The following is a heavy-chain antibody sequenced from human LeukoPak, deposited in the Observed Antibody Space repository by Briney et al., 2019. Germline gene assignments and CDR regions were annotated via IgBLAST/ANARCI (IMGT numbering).Heavy chain of an antibody. CDR3: ARDPYYTDAFDI. CDR1: GYTFTGYN. Sequence: ASVKVSCKASGYTFTGYNVHWVRQAPGQGLEWMGWINPNGGGTNYAQRFQGRVTMTGDTSISTAYMELSRLTSDDTGVYYCARDPYYTDAFDIWGPGTKVIVSS. J-gene: IGHJ3*02. D-gene: IGHD3-10*01. CDR2: INPNGGGT. V-gene: IGHV1-2*02.